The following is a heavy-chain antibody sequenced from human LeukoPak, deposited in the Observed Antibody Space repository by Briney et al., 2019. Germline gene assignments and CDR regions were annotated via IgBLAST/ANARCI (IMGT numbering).Heavy chain of an antibody. V-gene: IGHV4-34*01. CDR1: GGSFRGYY. D-gene: IGHD1-26*01. CDR3: ARGKTGSYNPSFDY. CDR2: INHSGST. Sequence: SETLSLTCAVYGGSFRGYYWSWIRQPPGKGLEWIGEINHSGSTNYNPSLKSRVTISVDTSKNQFSLKLSSVTAADTAVYYCARGKTGSYNPSFDYWGQGTLVTVSS. J-gene: IGHJ4*02.